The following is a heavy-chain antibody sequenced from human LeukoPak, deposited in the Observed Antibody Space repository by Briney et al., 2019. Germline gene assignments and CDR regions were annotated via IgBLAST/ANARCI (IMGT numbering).Heavy chain of an antibody. CDR2: ISGSSDRT. Sequence: GGSLRLSCAASRFTFSSYAMSWVRQAPGKGLEWVSSISGSSDRTFYADSVKGRFTISRDNSKNTLYLQMNSLRAEDTAVYYCAKKRDGDYAFDYWGQGTLVTVSS. CDR1: RFTFSSYA. V-gene: IGHV3-23*01. D-gene: IGHD4-17*01. CDR3: AKKRDGDYAFDY. J-gene: IGHJ4*02.